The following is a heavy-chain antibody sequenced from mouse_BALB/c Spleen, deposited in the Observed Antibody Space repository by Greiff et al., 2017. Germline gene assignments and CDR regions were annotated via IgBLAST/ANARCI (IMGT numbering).Heavy chain of an antibody. V-gene: IGHV3-2*02. D-gene: IGHD1-2*01. J-gene: IGHJ2*01. CDR1: GYSITSDYA. Sequence: EVQLVESGPGLVKPSQSLSLTCTVTGYSITSDYAWNWIRQFPGNKLEWMGYISYSGSTSYNPSLKSRISITRDTSKNQFFLQLNSVTTEDTATYYCARGLYYGYGEYYFDYWGQGTTLTVSS. CDR3: ARGLYYGYGEYYFDY. CDR2: ISYSGST.